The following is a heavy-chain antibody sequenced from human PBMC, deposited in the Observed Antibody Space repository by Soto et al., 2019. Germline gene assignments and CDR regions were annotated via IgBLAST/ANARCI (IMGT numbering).Heavy chain of an antibody. J-gene: IGHJ4*02. CDR1: GFTFSSYA. V-gene: IGHV3-23*01. D-gene: IGHD3-16*02. Sequence: EVQLLESGGGLVQPGGSLRLSCAASGFTFSSYAMTWVRQAPGKGLEWVSAISGSGGDTYYADSAKGRFTISRDNSKNTLYLQMNSPRVEDTAVYYCARPGYYDYIWGSYLDYWDQGTLVTVSS. CDR2: ISGSGGDT. CDR3: ARPGYYDYIWGSYLDY.